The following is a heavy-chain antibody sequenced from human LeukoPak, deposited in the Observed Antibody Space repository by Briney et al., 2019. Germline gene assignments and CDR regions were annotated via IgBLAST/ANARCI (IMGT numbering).Heavy chain of an antibody. CDR1: GDSISSGDYY. CDR3: ARGLLSTGLVDY. Sequence: SETLSLTCTVSGDSISSGDYYWSWIRQPPGKGLEWIGYIYYSGSTYYNPSLKSRVTMSVDTSNNQFSLKLSSVTAADTAVYYCARGLLSTGLVDYWGQRTLVTVSS. D-gene: IGHD4-17*01. V-gene: IGHV4-30-4*01. J-gene: IGHJ4*02. CDR2: IYYSGST.